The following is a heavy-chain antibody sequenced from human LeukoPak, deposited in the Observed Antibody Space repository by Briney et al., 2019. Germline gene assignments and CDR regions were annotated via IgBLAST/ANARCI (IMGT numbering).Heavy chain of an antibody. V-gene: IGHV3-7*01. CDR3: ARSGVTPFRPFYI. Sequence: GGCLGLSRAASGFTLSIYWMMWVPDARGKGWEGVANIKQVGCEKYYMEALRGSFTFCGDNAKNSLSLQMNSLRAEDTAVYYCARSGVTPFRPFYIWGQGTMVTVSS. CDR1: GFTLSIYW. D-gene: IGHD2-21*02. J-gene: IGHJ3*02. CDR2: IKQVGCEK.